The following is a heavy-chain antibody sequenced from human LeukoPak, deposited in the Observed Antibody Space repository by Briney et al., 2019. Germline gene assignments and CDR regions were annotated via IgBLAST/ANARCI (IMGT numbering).Heavy chain of an antibody. CDR1: GGSFSGYY. CDR3: ARGPHFYGSGSYEYSYYYYYYGMDV. V-gene: IGHV4-34*01. CDR2: INHKGAT. D-gene: IGHD3-10*01. Sequence: PSETLSLTCAVYGGSFSGYYWTWVRQPPGKGLEWIGEINHKGATNYNPSLKSRVTISLDTSKNQFSLKLSSVTAADTAVYYRARGPHFYGSGSYEYSYYYYYYGMDVWGKGTAVTVSS. J-gene: IGHJ6*04.